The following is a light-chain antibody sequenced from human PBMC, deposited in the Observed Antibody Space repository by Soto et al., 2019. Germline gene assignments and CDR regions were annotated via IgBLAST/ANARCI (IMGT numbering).Light chain of an antibody. CDR2: KAS. J-gene: IGKJ1*01. CDR3: QQYGNLWT. V-gene: IGKV1-5*03. Sequence: DIQLTQSPSFLSASVGDRVTITCRASQGINNYLAWYQQKPGKAPKLLIYKASTLESGVPSTFSGSGSGTEFSLTISSLQPDDFATYYCQQYGNLWTFGQGTKV. CDR1: QGINNY.